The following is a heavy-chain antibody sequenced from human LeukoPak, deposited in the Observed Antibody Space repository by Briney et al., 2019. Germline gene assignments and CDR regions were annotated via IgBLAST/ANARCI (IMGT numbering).Heavy chain of an antibody. Sequence: GGSLRLSCAASGFSFSSYGMHWVRQAPGKGLEWVSSISLSGGSTYYADSVKGRFTISRDNSKNTLYLQMNSLRAEDTAVYYCAKDGGEVLWFGELPGGSYFDYWGQGALVTVSS. CDR2: ISLSGGST. CDR3: AKDGGEVLWFGELPGGSYFDY. J-gene: IGHJ4*02. V-gene: IGHV3-23*01. CDR1: GFSFSSYG. D-gene: IGHD3-10*01.